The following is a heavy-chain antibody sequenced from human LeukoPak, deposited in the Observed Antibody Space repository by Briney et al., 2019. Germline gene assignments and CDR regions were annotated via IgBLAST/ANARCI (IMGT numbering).Heavy chain of an antibody. CDR2: LSHSGAT. J-gene: IGHJ4*02. V-gene: IGHV4-38-2*02. CDR3: ARVGGSNTHYDY. D-gene: IGHD3-10*01. CDR1: GSSITTVSY. Sequence: SETLSLTCSVSGSSITTVSYWAWIRQSAEKGLEWIGSLSHSGATYYNPSLTSRLSTSVDTSNNRFSLTLRSVTAADTAVYYCARVGGSNTHYDYWGPGTLVTVSS.